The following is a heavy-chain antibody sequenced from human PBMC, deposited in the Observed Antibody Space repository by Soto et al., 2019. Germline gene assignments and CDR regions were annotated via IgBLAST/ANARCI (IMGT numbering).Heavy chain of an antibody. CDR2: VNWNSDKV. Sequence: VLLVESGGGLVQPGGSLRLSCAVSGFHFGNYAMHWVRQAPGKGLEWVAAVNWNSDKVAYAGSVLGRFTIFRDSAKNSLHLQMNDLTTEDTAFYYCAKDKGGTPYYIDSWGQGILVTVSS. CDR3: AKDKGGTPYYIDS. CDR1: GFHFGNYA. D-gene: IGHD6-25*01. J-gene: IGHJ4*02. V-gene: IGHV3-9*01.